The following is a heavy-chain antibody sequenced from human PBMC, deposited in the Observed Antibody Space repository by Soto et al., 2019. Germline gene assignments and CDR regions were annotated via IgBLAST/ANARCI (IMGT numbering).Heavy chain of an antibody. D-gene: IGHD3-3*01. CDR3: ARDVSSVRARTYYDFWSGYYYGMDV. CDR2: IYTSGST. CDR1: GGSISSYF. Sequence: TLSLTCTVSGGSISSYFWSWIRQPAGKGLEWIGRIYTSGSTNYNPSLKSRVTMSVDTSKNQFSLKLSSVTAADTAVYYCARDVSSVRARTYYDFWSGYYYGMDVWGQGTTVTVSS. V-gene: IGHV4-4*07. J-gene: IGHJ6*02.